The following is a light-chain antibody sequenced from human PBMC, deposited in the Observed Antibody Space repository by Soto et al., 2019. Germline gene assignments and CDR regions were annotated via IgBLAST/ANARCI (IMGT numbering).Light chain of an antibody. J-gene: IGKJ4*01. Sequence: EIVLTQSPGTLSLSPGERATLSCRASQSVSSNYLAWYQQKPGQAPRLLIYGASSRATGIPDRFSGSGSGTDFTLTISRLEPEDFAVYYCQQYGSSPLTVGRGTKVDIK. CDR2: GAS. CDR3: QQYGSSPLT. CDR1: QSVSSNY. V-gene: IGKV3-20*01.